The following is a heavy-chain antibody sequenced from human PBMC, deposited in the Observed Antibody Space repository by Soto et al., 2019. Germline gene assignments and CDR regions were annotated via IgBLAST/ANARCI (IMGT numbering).Heavy chain of an antibody. J-gene: IGHJ5*02. D-gene: IGHD6-13*01. Sequence: ASVKVSCKASGYSFTSYAIHWMRQAPGQRLEWMGWINAGNGNTKDSQKFQGRVTITRDTSASTAYMEVSSLRSEDTAVYYCARKWAAAGTEWFDPWGQGTLVTVSS. CDR2: INAGNGNT. V-gene: IGHV1-3*01. CDR3: ARKWAAAGTEWFDP. CDR1: GYSFTSYA.